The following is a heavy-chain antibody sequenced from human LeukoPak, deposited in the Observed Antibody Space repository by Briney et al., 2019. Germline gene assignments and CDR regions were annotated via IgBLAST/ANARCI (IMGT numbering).Heavy chain of an antibody. V-gene: IGHV1-18*01. CDR1: GYTFTSYG. Sequence: ASVKVSCKASGYTFTSYGISWVRQAPGQGLEWMGWISACNGNTNYAQKLQGRVTMTTDTSTSTAYMELRSLRSDDTAVYYCARGGSGGSCYSSTCWFDPWGQGTLVTVSS. CDR3: ARGGSGGSCYSSTCWFDP. J-gene: IGHJ5*02. CDR2: ISACNGNT. D-gene: IGHD2-15*01.